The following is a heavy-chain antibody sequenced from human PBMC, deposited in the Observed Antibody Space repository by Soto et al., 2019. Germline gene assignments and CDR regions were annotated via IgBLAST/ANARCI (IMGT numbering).Heavy chain of an antibody. CDR1: GGSVSSGSYY. V-gene: IGHV4-61*01. CDR3: ARSPDIVATIRYYYYYGMDV. Sequence: SETLSLTCTVSGGSVSSGSYYWSWIRQPPGKGLEWIGYIYYSGSTNYNPSLKSRVTISVDTSKNQFSLKLSSVTAADTAVYYCARSPDIVATIRYYYYYGMDVWGQGPTVTVSS. J-gene: IGHJ6*02. D-gene: IGHD5-12*01. CDR2: IYYSGST.